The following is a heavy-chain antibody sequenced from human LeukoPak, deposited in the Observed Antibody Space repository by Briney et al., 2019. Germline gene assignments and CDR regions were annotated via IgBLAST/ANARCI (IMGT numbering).Heavy chain of an antibody. D-gene: IGHD3-10*01. Sequence: SETLPLTCTVSGGSISSSSYYWGWIRQPPGKGLEWIGSIYYSGSTYYNPSLKSRVTIPIDTSKNQFSLKLSSVTAADTAVYYCARLSGYYYHYMDVWGKGTTVTVSS. CDR2: IYYSGST. J-gene: IGHJ6*03. CDR1: GGSISSSSYY. CDR3: ARLSGYYYHYMDV. V-gene: IGHV4-39*07.